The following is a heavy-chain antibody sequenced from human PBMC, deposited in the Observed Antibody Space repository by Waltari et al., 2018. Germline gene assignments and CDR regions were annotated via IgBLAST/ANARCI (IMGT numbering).Heavy chain of an antibody. D-gene: IGHD4-17*01. Sequence: QVQLQASGPGLVQPSGTLSLTCAVSGDYITGSNWCTWVRQPPGKGLEWIGEMSHEGYANYNPSLKSRVTMSVDTSQNQFSLRLTSVTAADTAIYYCARESRVTSGPGDLIDVWGKGTMVSVS. V-gene: IGHV4-4*02. CDR3: ARESRVTSGPGDLIDV. CDR2: MSHEGYA. J-gene: IGHJ6*03. CDR1: GDYITGSNW.